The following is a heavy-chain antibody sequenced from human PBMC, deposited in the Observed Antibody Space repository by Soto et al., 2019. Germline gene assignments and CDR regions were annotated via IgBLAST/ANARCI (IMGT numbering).Heavy chain of an antibody. CDR1: GYTFTSYY. V-gene: IGHV1-46*01. J-gene: IGHJ3*02. Sequence: VASVKVSCKASGYTFTSYYMHWVRQAPGQGLEWMGIINPSGGSTSYAQKFQGRVTMTGDTSTSTVYMELSSLRSEDTAVYYCARGSWLQLRIGAFDIWGQGTMVTVSS. CDR3: ARGSWLQLRIGAFDI. CDR2: INPSGGST. D-gene: IGHD5-18*01.